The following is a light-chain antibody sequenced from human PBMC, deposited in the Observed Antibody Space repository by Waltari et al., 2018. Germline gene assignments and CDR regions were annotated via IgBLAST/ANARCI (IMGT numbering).Light chain of an antibody. J-gene: IGLJ3*02. Sequence: QYALTQPASVSGSPGQSIPVSRTGTSSDVGGYDHVSWYQQRPGKVPKLLIFDVSNRPSVVSNHFSGSKSGNTASLTISGLQAEDESDYYCCSFTSRSTWVFGGGTKLTVL. V-gene: IGLV2-14*01. CDR3: CSFTSRSTWV. CDR2: DVS. CDR1: SSDVGGYDH.